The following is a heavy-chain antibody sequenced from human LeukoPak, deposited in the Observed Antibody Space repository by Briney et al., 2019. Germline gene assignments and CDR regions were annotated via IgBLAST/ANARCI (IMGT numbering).Heavy chain of an antibody. V-gene: IGHV3-9*01. Sequence: PGGSLRLSCAATGFSFEDYGMHWVRQPPGKGLEWVSGISWNGGSADYADSVKGRLTISRDNAKNSLYLQLSSLRPEDTALYYCAKHMRATNTYYFYGLDVWGQGTTVTVSS. CDR3: AKHMRATNTYYFYGLDV. J-gene: IGHJ6*02. CDR1: GFSFEDYG. CDR2: ISWNGGSA. D-gene: IGHD1-26*01.